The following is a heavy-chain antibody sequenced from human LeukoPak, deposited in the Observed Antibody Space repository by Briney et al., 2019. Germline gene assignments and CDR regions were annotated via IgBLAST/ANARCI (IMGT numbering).Heavy chain of an antibody. V-gene: IGHV1-2*02. CDR1: GYTFTSYG. CDR3: ARDLSLSTVVTVWFDP. CDR2: INPNSGGT. D-gene: IGHD4-23*01. J-gene: IGHJ5*02. Sequence: ASVKVSCKASGYTFTSYGVSWGPRAPGHRLEWRGWINPNSGGTNYAQKFQGSVTMTRDTAISTAYMELSRLRSDDTAVYSCARDLSLSTVVTVWFDPWGQGTLVTVSS.